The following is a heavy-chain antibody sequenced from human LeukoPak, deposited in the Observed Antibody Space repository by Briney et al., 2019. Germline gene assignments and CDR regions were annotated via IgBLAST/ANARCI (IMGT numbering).Heavy chain of an antibody. Sequence: GGSLRLSCAASGFTFSSYAMSWVRQAPGKGLEWVSAISGSGGSTYYADSVKGRFTISRDNSKNTLYLQMNSLRAEDTAVYYCARAGVWSGFYPTFDYWGQGTLVTVSS. J-gene: IGHJ4*02. CDR2: ISGSGGST. CDR3: ARAGVWSGFYPTFDY. CDR1: GFTFSSYA. V-gene: IGHV3-23*01. D-gene: IGHD3-3*01.